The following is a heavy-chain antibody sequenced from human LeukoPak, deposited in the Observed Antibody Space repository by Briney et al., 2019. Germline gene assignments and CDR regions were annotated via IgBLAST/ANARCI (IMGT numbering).Heavy chain of an antibody. D-gene: IGHD6-25*01. CDR1: GYTFTSYG. Sequence: VASVKVSCKASGYTFTSYGIRWVRPAPGQGLEWMGWISAYNGNTNYAQKLQGRVTMNTDTSTSTAYMELRSLRSDDTAVYYCARVSVLSNWFDPWGQGTLVTVSS. CDR2: ISAYNGNT. J-gene: IGHJ5*02. CDR3: ARVSVLSNWFDP. V-gene: IGHV1-18*01.